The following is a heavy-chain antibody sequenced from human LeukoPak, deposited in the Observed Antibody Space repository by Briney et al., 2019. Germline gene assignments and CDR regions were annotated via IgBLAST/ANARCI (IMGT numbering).Heavy chain of an antibody. V-gene: IGHV3-30-3*01. CDR1: GFTFSSYA. Sequence: GGSLRLSCAASGFTFSSYAMHWVRQAPGKGLEWVAVISYDGNNKYYADSVKGRFTISRDNSKNTLYLQMNSLRAEDTAVYYCARGPTNYYGSGSYTRVNWFDPWGQGTLVTVSS. CDR2: ISYDGNNK. CDR3: ARGPTNYYGSGSYTRVNWFDP. D-gene: IGHD3-10*01. J-gene: IGHJ5*02.